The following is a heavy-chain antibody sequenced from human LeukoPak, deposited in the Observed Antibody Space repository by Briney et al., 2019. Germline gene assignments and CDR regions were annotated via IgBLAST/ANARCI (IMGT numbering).Heavy chain of an antibody. CDR3: AKGIQWELPLEY. CDR1: GFTFSSYA. D-gene: IGHD1-26*01. V-gene: IGHV3-23*01. Sequence: GGSLRLSCAASGFTFSSYAMTWVRQAPGKGLEEVSAISGSHRSTYYADSVKGRFTISRDNSKNTLYLQMNSLRAEDTAVYYCAKGIQWELPLEYWGQGTLVTVSS. J-gene: IGHJ4*02. CDR2: ISGSHRST.